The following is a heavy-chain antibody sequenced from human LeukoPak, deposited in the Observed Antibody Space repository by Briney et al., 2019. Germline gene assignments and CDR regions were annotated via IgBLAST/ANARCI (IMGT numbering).Heavy chain of an antibody. J-gene: IGHJ4*02. CDR3: ARAQMAAAGPFDY. D-gene: IGHD6-13*01. V-gene: IGHV3-66*01. CDR1: GFTVSSNY. CDR2: VYGGGNT. Sequence: GGSLRLSCVASGFTVSSNYMSWVRQAPGKGLEWVSVVYGGGNTYYADSVKGRFTVSRDNSRNTLYFQMNSLIAEDTAMYYCARAQMAAAGPFDYWGLGTLVTVSS.